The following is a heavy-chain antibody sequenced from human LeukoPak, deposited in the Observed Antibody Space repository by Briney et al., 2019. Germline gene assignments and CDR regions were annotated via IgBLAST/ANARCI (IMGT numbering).Heavy chain of an antibody. J-gene: IGHJ3*02. V-gene: IGHV3-9*01. Sequence: GGSLRLSCAGSGFIFNNYAMHWVRQPPGKGLEWVSGISWNSGSIDYADSVKGRFTISRDNAKNSLYLQMNSLRVEDTAFYYCAKDLKRYSGSYYGHDAFDIWGQGTMVTVSS. CDR1: GFIFNNYA. CDR2: ISWNSGSI. D-gene: IGHD1-26*01. CDR3: AKDLKRYSGSYYGHDAFDI.